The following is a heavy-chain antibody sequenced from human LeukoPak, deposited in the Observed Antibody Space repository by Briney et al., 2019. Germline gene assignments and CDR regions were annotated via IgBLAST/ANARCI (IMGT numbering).Heavy chain of an antibody. D-gene: IGHD4/OR15-4a*01. CDR2: VYYSGST. J-gene: IGHJ5*02. CDR1: GGSISSYY. V-gene: IGHV4-59*01. CDR3: ARGGTMVTPGLVRFDP. Sequence: AETESLTCTVSGGSISSYYWSWIRQSPGKGLEWIGYVYYSGSTTYNPSLKSRVIISVDTSKNQFSLKLSSVTAADSAVYYCARGGTMVTPGLVRFDPWGQGTLVTVSS.